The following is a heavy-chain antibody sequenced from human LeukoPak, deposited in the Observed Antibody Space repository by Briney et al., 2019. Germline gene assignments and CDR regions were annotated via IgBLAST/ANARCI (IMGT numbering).Heavy chain of an antibody. Sequence: PGGSLRLSCAASGFTFSNAWMSWVRQAPGKGLEWVGRIKSKTDGGTTDYAAPVKGRFTISRDDSKNTLYLQVNSLKTEDTAVYYCTTGRPYSSSTIFDYWGQGTLVTVSS. D-gene: IGHD6-6*01. CDR3: TTGRPYSSSTIFDY. V-gene: IGHV3-15*01. CDR1: GFTFSNAW. J-gene: IGHJ4*02. CDR2: IKSKTDGGTT.